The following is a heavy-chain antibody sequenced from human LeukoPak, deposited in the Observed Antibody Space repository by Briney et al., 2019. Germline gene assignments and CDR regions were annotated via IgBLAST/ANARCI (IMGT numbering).Heavy chain of an antibody. J-gene: IGHJ4*02. V-gene: IGHV1-69*01. Sequence: GASVKVSCKASGGTFSSYAISWVRQAPGQGLGWMGGIIPIFGTANYAQKFQGRVTITADESTSTAYMELSSLRSEDTAVYYCARDPDTAKRFDYWGQGTLVTVSS. CDR3: ARDPDTAKRFDY. D-gene: IGHD5-18*01. CDR2: IIPIFGTA. CDR1: GGTFSSYA.